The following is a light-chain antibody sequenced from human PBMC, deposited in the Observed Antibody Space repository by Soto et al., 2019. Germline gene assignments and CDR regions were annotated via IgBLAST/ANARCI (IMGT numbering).Light chain of an antibody. CDR3: QHYNTYPWT. V-gene: IGKV1-6*01. CDR1: QDIRNT. Sequence: AIQMTQSPSSLSASVGDRVAISCRASQDIRNTLAWYQQKPGEAPKLLIFAASNLQSGVPSRFSGSGSGTEFTLTISSLQPGDFATYYCQHYNTYPWTFGQGTKVEIK. CDR2: AAS. J-gene: IGKJ1*01.